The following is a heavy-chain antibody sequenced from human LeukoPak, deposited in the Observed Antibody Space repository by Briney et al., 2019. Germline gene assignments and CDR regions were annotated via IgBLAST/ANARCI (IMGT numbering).Heavy chain of an antibody. CDR3: ARSPKDYGGNPYYFDY. V-gene: IGHV1-8*01. Sequence: ASVKVSCKASGYTFTSYDINWVRQATGQGLEWMGWMNPNSGNTGYAQKFQGRVTMTRDTSTSTVYMELSSLRSEDTAVYYCARSPKDYGGNPYYFDYWGQGTLVTVSS. CDR1: GYTFTSYD. CDR2: MNPNSGNT. D-gene: IGHD4-23*01. J-gene: IGHJ4*02.